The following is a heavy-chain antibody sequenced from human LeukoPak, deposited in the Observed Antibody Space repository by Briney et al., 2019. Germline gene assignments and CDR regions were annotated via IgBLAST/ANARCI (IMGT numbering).Heavy chain of an antibody. CDR1: GFTFSNYG. D-gene: IGHD4-17*01. V-gene: IGHV3-33*01. Sequence: PGGSLRLSCAASGFTFSNYGMHWVRQAPGKGLEWVAVIWYEGSNKCYADSVKGRFTISRDNSKNTLYMQMNSLRVEDTAVYYCATAPRGGDYEDYWGQGTLVTVSS. J-gene: IGHJ4*02. CDR2: IWYEGSNK. CDR3: ATAPRGGDYEDY.